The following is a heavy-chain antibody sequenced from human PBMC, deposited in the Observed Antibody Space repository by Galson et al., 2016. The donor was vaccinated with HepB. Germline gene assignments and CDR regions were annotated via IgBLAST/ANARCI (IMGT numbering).Heavy chain of an antibody. J-gene: IGHJ1*01. CDR1: GFSFSSYA. V-gene: IGHV3-23*01. D-gene: IGHD4-23*01. CDR3: AKVGTTVLTPGKYRLEYFQL. Sequence: SLRLSCAASGFSFSSYAMSWARQAPGKGLEWVSTITCSGGTTYYADSVKGRFTISRDNSKNTLYLQMNSLRAEDTAIYYCAKVGTTVLTPGKYRLEYFQLWGQGTLVTVSS. CDR2: ITCSGGTT.